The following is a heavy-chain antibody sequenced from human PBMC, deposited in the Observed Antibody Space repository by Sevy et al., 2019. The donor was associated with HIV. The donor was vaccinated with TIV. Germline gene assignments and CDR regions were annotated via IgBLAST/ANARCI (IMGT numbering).Heavy chain of an antibody. CDR3: VRDVRSGSFSRGFDY. CDR2: VYYTSKWYY. J-gene: IGHJ4*02. D-gene: IGHD1-26*01. CDR1: GDSVSRNSGS. Sequence: SQTLSLTCAISGDSVSRNSGSWNWIRQSPSRGLEWLGRVYYTSKWYYDYSASLKSRLSINPDTSKNQFSLQLNSVTPEDTAVYYCVRDVRSGSFSRGFDYWGQGTLVTVSS. V-gene: IGHV6-1*01.